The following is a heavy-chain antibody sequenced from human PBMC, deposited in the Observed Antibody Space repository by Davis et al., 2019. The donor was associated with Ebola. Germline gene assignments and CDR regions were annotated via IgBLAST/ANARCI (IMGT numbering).Heavy chain of an antibody. CDR3: ARGYGSGSYYYYGMDV. J-gene: IGHJ6*04. CDR1: RFTLTSHG. V-gene: IGHV3-30*02. CDR2: IKYDGSNK. D-gene: IGHD3-10*01. Sequence: GESLKISCASSRFTLTSHGMHWVRQVSGKGLEWVAFIKYDGSNKYYADSVKGRFTISRDNSKNTLYLQMNSLRAEDTAVYYCARGYGSGSYYYYGMDVWGKGTTVTVSS.